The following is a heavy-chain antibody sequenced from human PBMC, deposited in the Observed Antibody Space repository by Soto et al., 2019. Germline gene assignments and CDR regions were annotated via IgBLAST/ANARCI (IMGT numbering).Heavy chain of an antibody. D-gene: IGHD3-22*01. J-gene: IGHJ4*02. CDR3: ARDQTYYYDSSGRTKDY. CDR2: ISAYNGNT. CDR1: GYTFTSYG. Sequence: VASVKVSCKASGYTFTSYGISWVRQAPGQGLEWMGWISAYNGNTNYAQKLQGRVTMTTDTSTSTAYMELRSLRSDDTAVYYCARDQTYYYDSSGRTKDYWGQGTLVTVSS. V-gene: IGHV1-18*01.